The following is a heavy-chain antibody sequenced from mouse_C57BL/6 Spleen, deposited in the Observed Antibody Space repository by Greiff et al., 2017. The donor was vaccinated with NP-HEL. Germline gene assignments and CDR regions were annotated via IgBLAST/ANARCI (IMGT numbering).Heavy chain of an antibody. CDR2: INPNNGGT. J-gene: IGHJ3*01. CDR3: ARENQDSSGYVWFAY. Sequence: VQLKQSGPELVKPGASVKIPCKASGYTFTDYNMDWVKQSHGKSLEWIGDINPNNGGTIYNQKFKGKATLTVDKSSSTAYMELRSLTSEDTAVYYCARENQDSSGYVWFAYWGQGTLVTVSA. V-gene: IGHV1-18*01. D-gene: IGHD3-2*02. CDR1: GYTFTDYN.